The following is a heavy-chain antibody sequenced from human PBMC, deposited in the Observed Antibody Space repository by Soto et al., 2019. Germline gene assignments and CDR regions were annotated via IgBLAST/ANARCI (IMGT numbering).Heavy chain of an antibody. CDR2: IRSKANSYAT. J-gene: IGHJ4*02. Sequence: GGSLRLSCAASGFTFSGSAMHWVRQASGKGLEWVGRIRSKANSYATAYAASVKGRFTISRDDSKNTAYLQMNSLKTEDTAVYYCTRLVDSSGYYFDYWGQGTLVTVSS. CDR1: GFTFSGSA. D-gene: IGHD3-22*01. V-gene: IGHV3-73*01. CDR3: TRLVDSSGYYFDY.